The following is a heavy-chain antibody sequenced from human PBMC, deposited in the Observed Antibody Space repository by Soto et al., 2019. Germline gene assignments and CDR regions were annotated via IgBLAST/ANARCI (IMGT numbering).Heavy chain of an antibody. J-gene: IGHJ4*02. CDR3: ASFCSGGSCYVWEATYYYDGSGPGY. CDR1: GGSISSSSYY. CDR2: IYYSGST. V-gene: IGHV4-39*01. Sequence: PSETLSLTCTVSGGSISSSSYYWGWIRQPPGKGLEWIGSIYYSGSTYYNPSLKSRVTISVDTSKNQFSLKLSSVTAADTAVYYYASFCSGGSCYVWEATYYYDGSGPGYWGQGTLVTVSS. D-gene: IGHD2-15*01.